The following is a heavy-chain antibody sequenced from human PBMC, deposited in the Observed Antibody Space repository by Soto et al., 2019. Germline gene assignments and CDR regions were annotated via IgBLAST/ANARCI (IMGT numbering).Heavy chain of an antibody. V-gene: IGHV4-59*08. CDR2: IYYSGST. CDR3: ARHRGYCSSTSCYEYNWFDP. J-gene: IGHJ5*02. Sequence: SETLSLTCTVSGCSISSYYWSWIRQPPGKGLEWIGYIYYSGSTNYNPSLKSRVTISVDTSKNQFSLKLSSVTAADTAVYYCARHRGYCSSTSCYEYNWFDPWGQGTLVTVSS. D-gene: IGHD2-2*01. CDR1: GCSISSYY.